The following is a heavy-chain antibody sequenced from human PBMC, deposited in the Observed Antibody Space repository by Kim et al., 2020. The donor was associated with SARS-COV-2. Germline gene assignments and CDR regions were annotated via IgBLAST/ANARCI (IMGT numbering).Heavy chain of an antibody. J-gene: IGHJ6*02. Sequence: GGSLRLSCVGFGSNFNDYGINWVRQAPGKGLEWISYISRTSGSIYYADSVKGRFTIARDKAEKSVFLQMNSLRDDDTAVYYCARELEIWTMAVLIGVPTYYNGLDVWGQGTTVTVSS. CDR3: ARELEIWTMAVLIGVPTYYNGLDV. V-gene: IGHV3-48*02. CDR2: ISRTSGSI. CDR1: GSNFNDYG. D-gene: IGHD6-19*01.